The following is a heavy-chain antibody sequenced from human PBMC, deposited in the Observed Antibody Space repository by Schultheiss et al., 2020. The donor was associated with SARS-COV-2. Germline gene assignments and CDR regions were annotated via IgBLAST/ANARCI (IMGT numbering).Heavy chain of an antibody. CDR1: GGSISSYY. CDR2: IYYSGST. D-gene: IGHD3-10*01. CDR3: ARDSPYYYGSGSYPWFDP. V-gene: IGHV4-59*01. Sequence: SETLSLTCTVSGGSISSYYWSWIRQPPGKGLEWIGYIYYSGSTNYNPSLKSRVTISVDTSKNQFSLKLSSVTAADTAVYYCARDSPYYYGSGSYPWFDPWGQGTLVTVS. J-gene: IGHJ5*02.